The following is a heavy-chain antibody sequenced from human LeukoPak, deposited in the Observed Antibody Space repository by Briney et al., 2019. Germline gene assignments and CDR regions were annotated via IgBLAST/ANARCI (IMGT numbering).Heavy chain of an antibody. D-gene: IGHD2-15*01. CDR3: ARDSGGSYDNWFDP. J-gene: IGHJ5*02. CDR1: GGSISSSSYY. Sequence: TSETLSLTCTVSGGSISSSSYYWGWIRQPPGKGLEWIGSIYHSGSTYYNPSLKSRVTISVDTSKNQFSLKLSSVTAADTAVYYCARDSGGSYDNWFDPWGQGTLVTVSS. V-gene: IGHV4-39*07. CDR2: IYHSGST.